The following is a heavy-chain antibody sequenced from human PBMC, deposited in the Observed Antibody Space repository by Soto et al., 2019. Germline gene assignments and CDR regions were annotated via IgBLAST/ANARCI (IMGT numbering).Heavy chain of an antibody. J-gene: IGHJ4*02. CDR1: GTNYW. Sequence: PGESLKIACRTSGTNYWIAWVRQRPGKGLEWPWIIYPGDSDTRYSPSFQGQVTISADKSINTTYLRWSTLKASDSGIYFCARGYYSFWSGPLDYWGQGTLVTVSS. CDR3: ARGYYSFWSGPLDY. D-gene: IGHD3-3*01. CDR2: IYPGDSDT. V-gene: IGHV5-51*01.